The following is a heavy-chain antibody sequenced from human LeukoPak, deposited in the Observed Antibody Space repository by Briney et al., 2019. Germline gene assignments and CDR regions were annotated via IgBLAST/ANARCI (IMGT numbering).Heavy chain of an antibody. CDR3: ARVWAIYDFWSGSPEYYYYYMDV. Sequence: GGSLRLSCAASGFTFSSYSMNWVRQAPGKGLEWVSSISSSSSYIYYADSVKGRFTISRDNAKNSLYLQMNSLRAEDTAVYYCARVWAIYDFWSGSPEYYYYYMDVWGKGTTVTVSS. CDR2: ISSSSSYI. D-gene: IGHD3-3*01. J-gene: IGHJ6*03. CDR1: GFTFSSYS. V-gene: IGHV3-21*01.